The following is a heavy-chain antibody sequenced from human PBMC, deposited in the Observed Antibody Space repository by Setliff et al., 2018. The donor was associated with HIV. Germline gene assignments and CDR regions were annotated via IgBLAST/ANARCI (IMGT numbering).Heavy chain of an antibody. D-gene: IGHD5-12*01. CDR3: TLLAVATNNKWKTFDY. Sequence: AASVKVSCKVSGYTLTELSIHWVRQVPGKGLECVGGFDHEQCKTVYAQKFQGRLTIAEDTSTDTAYMDLTNLRSEETAIYYCTLLAVATNNKWKTFDYWGQRTLVTVSS. V-gene: IGHV1-24*01. CDR2: FDHEQCKT. CDR1: GYTLTELS. J-gene: IGHJ4*02.